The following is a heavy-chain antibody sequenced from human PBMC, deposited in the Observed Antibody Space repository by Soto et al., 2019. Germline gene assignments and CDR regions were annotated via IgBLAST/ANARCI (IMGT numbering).Heavy chain of an antibody. J-gene: IGHJ5*02. CDR3: AHSNGGSGWFRVASWFDP. V-gene: IGHV2-5*01. CDR1: GFSLSTSGVG. CDR2: IYWNDDK. D-gene: IGHD6-19*01. Sequence: SGPTLVNPTQTLTLTCTFSGFSLSTSGVGVGWIRQPPGKALEWLALIYWNDDKRYSPSLKSRLTITKDTSKNQVVLTMTNMDPVDTATYYCAHSNGGSGWFRVASWFDPWGQGTLVTVSS.